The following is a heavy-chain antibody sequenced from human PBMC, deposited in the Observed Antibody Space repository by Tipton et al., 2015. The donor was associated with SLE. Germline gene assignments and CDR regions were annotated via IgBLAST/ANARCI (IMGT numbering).Heavy chain of an antibody. CDR2: INHTGDT. V-gene: IGHV4-34*01. J-gene: IGHJ4*02. CDR3: ARRRITARPGLDY. CDR1: GGSFSGYY. D-gene: IGHD6-6*01. Sequence: LRLSCAVYGGSFSGYYWSWIRQPPGKGLQWIGEINHTGDTNYNPSLKSRVTISVDTSKNQFSLKLSSVTAADTAVFYCARRRITARPGLDYWGQGTLATVSS.